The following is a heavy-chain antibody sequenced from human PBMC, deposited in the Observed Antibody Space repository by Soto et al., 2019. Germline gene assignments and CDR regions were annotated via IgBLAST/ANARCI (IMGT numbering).Heavy chain of an antibody. Sequence: GGSLRLSCAASGFIFNNYAMNWVRQAPGEGLLWVSRINSDGSSTCYADSVKGRFTISRDNAKNTLDLQMNSLRVEDTAVYYCARDLTGSGTYWGQGTLVTVSS. V-gene: IGHV3-74*01. J-gene: IGHJ4*02. CDR3: ARDLTGSGTY. D-gene: IGHD2-15*01. CDR2: INSDGSST. CDR1: GFIFNNYA.